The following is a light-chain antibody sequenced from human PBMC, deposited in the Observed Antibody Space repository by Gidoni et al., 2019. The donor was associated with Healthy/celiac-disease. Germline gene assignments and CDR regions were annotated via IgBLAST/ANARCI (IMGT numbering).Light chain of an antibody. CDR2: DVR. J-gene: IGLJ1*01. CDR3: SSYTSSSTPYV. CDR1: SSDVGGYND. Sequence: SALTQAGLVSGSPGQSITTSCTGTSSDVGGYNDVSWYQQHPGKAPKLMIYDVRNRPSGVSNRFSGSKSGNTASLTIAGLQAEDGADYYCSSYTSSSTPYVFGTGTKVTVL. V-gene: IGLV2-14*01.